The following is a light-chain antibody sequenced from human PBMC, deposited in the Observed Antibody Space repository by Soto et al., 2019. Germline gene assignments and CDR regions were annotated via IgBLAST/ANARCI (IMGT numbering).Light chain of an antibody. J-gene: IGKJ3*01. CDR1: QTISNW. Sequence: DIQMTQSPSNLSASVGDRVTITCRASQTISNWLAWYQQKPGKAPKLLIYDAAKLESGVPSRFSGSGSGTEFTLTISSLQPDDFGTYYCQQYNSYAFTFGPGTKVDIK. V-gene: IGKV1-5*01. CDR3: QQYNSYAFT. CDR2: DAA.